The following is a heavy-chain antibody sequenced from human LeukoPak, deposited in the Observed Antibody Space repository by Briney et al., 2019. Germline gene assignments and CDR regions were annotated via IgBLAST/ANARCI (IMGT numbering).Heavy chain of an antibody. V-gene: IGHV3-48*01. Sequence: GGSLRLSCAASGFTFSNAWMSWVRQAPGKGLEWVSYISSNNFTVYYADSVKGRFTISRDNAKNSLYLQMNSLRAEDTAVYYCARDLGQDYWGQGTLVTVSS. CDR3: ARDLGQDY. CDR1: GFTFSNAW. CDR2: ISSNNFTV. J-gene: IGHJ4*02.